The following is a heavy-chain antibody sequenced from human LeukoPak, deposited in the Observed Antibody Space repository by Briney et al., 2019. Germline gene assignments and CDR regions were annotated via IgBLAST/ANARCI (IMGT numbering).Heavy chain of an antibody. V-gene: IGHV4-4*07. D-gene: IGHD5-12*01. CDR2: IYRSGGT. Sequence: PSETLSLTCSVSGGSMNTYYWSWIRQPAGGGLEWLGRIYRSGGTYYNPSLKGRVTVSIDTSRNQFSLNLSSVTAADTAVYYCARGGADAYDVYYLDVWGTGTTVTVSS. J-gene: IGHJ6*03. CDR3: ARGGADAYDVYYLDV. CDR1: GGSMNTYY.